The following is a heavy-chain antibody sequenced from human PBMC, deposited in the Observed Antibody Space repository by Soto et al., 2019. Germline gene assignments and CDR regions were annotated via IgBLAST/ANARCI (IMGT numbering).Heavy chain of an antibody. V-gene: IGHV4-30-4*01. J-gene: IGHJ6*02. CDR3: ARDQSDYGMDV. Sequence: QVQLQESGPGLVKPSQTLSLTCTVSGGSISSGDYYWSWIRQPPGKGLEWIGYIYYSGSTYYNPSLTRRVTISVYTSKNQFSLKLSSVTAADTAVYYCARDQSDYGMDVWGQGTTVTVSS. CDR2: IYYSGST. CDR1: GGSISSGDYY.